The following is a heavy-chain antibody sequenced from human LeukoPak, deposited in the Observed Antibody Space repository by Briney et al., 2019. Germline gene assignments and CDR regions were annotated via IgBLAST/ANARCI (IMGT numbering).Heavy chain of an antibody. J-gene: IGHJ3*02. V-gene: IGHV4-59*01. D-gene: IGHD5-18*01. CDR2: IYYSGST. Sequence: ASETLSLTCTVSGGSISSYYWSWIRQPPGKGLEWIGYIYYSGSTNYNPSLKSRVTISVDTSKNQFSLKPSTVTAADTAVYYCARGGYSYNDACDIWGQGTMVTVSS. CDR1: GGSISSYY. CDR3: ARGGYSYNDACDI.